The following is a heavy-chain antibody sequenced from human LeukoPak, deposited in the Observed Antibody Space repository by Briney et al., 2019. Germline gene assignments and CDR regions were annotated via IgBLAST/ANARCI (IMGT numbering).Heavy chain of an antibody. V-gene: IGHV4-38-2*02. CDR3: ARGGTYNWNDLDY. D-gene: IGHD1-1*01. J-gene: IGHJ4*02. CDR2: IYHSGST. CDR1: GYSISSGYY. Sequence: SETLSLTCTVSGYSISSGYYWGWIRQPPGKGLEWIGSIYHSGSTYYNPSLKSRVTISVDTSRNQFSLKLSSVTAADTAVYYCARGGTYNWNDLDYWGQGTLVTVSS.